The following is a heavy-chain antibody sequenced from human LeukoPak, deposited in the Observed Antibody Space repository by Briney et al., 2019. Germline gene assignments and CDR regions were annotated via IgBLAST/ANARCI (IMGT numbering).Heavy chain of an antibody. CDR3: AINYYDSSAYALHY. CDR2: ISGSGGST. Sequence: QTGGSLRLSCAASGFTFSSYAMSWVRQAPGKGLEWVSAISGSGGSTYYADSVKGRFTISRDNSRNTLYLQMNSLRADDTAVYYCAINYYDSSAYALHYWGQGTLVTVSS. D-gene: IGHD3-22*01. J-gene: IGHJ4*02. CDR1: GFTFSSYA. V-gene: IGHV3-23*01.